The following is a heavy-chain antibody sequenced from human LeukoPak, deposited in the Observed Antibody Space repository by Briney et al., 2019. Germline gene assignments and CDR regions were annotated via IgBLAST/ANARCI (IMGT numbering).Heavy chain of an antibody. CDR1: GGSISSGDYS. CDR3: ARDGVVPAAME. CDR2: IYHSEST. J-gene: IGHJ4*02. V-gene: IGHV4-30-2*01. Sequence: PSETLSLTCAVFGGSISSGDYSWNWIRQPPGKGLEWIGYIYHSESTYYNPSLKSRVTISVDRSMNQFSLKLSSVTAADTAVYYCARDGVVPAAMEWGQGTLVTVSS. D-gene: IGHD2-2*01.